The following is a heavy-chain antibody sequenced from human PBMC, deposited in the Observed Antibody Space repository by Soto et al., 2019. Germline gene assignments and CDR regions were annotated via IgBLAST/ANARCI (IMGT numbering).Heavy chain of an antibody. CDR3: AREASTGQGRSDAFDI. J-gene: IGHJ3*02. Sequence: PSETLSLTCTVSGGSISSYYWSWIRQPPGKGLEWIGYIYYSGSTNYNPSLKSRVTISVDTSKNQFSLKLSSVTAADTAVYYCAREASTGQGRSDAFDIWGQGTMVTVSS. CDR2: IYYSGST. V-gene: IGHV4-59*01. CDR1: GGSISSYY.